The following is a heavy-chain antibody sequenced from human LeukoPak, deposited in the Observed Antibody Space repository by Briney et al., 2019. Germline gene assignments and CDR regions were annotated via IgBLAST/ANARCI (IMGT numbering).Heavy chain of an antibody. CDR3: AREVTGGSYYAFFDY. J-gene: IGHJ4*02. Sequence: GGSLRLSCAASGFTFSDYYMSWIRQAPGKGLEWASYISSSGSTIYYADSVKGRFTISRDNAKNSLYLQMNSLRAEDTAVYFCAREVTGGSYYAFFDYWGQGTLVTVSS. CDR2: ISSSGSTI. D-gene: IGHD1-26*01. V-gene: IGHV3-11*04. CDR1: GFTFSDYY.